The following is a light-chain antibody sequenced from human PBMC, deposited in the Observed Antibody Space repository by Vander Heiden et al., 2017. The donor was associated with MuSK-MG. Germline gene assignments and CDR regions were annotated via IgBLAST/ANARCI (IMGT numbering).Light chain of an antibody. CDR2: AAS. CDR1: QNISSY. V-gene: IGKV1-39*01. Sequence: DIQMTQSPSSLSASVGDRVTITCRASQNISSYLNWYQQKPGKAPKLLIYAASSLQSGVPSRFSGSGAGTDFTPTISSLQPEDFATYYCQQSYSTPFTFGPGTKVDIK. J-gene: IGKJ3*01. CDR3: QQSYSTPFT.